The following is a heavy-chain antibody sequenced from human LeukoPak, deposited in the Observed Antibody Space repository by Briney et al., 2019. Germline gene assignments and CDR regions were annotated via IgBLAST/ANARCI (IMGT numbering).Heavy chain of an antibody. CDR1: GGTFSSYA. D-gene: IGHD2-2*01. Sequence: SVKVSCKASGGTFSSYAISWVRQAPGQGLEWMGGIIPIFGTANYAQKFQGRVTITADESTSTAYMELSSLRSEDTAVYYCARRRGYCSSTSCLAWFDPWGQGTLVTVSS. V-gene: IGHV1-69*13. CDR2: IIPIFGTA. CDR3: ARRRGYCSSTSCLAWFDP. J-gene: IGHJ5*02.